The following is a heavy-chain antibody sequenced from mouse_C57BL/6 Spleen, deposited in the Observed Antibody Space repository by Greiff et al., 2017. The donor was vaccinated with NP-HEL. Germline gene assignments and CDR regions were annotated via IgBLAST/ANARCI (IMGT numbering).Heavy chain of an antibody. CDR1: GYTFTDYY. V-gene: IGHV1-26*01. Sequence: EVQLQQSGPELVKPGASVKISCKASGYTFTDYYMNWVKQSHGKSLEWIGDINPNNGGTSYNQKFKGKATLTVDKSSSTAYMGLRSLTSEDSAVYYCARGGYYGAYWGQGTLVTVSA. CDR3: ARGGYYGAY. J-gene: IGHJ3*01. D-gene: IGHD1-1*01. CDR2: INPNNGGT.